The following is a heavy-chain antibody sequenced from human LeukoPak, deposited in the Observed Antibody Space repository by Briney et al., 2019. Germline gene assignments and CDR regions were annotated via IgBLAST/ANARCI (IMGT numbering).Heavy chain of an antibody. CDR1: GGSINSYY. D-gene: IGHD1-26*01. V-gene: IGHV4-59*12. Sequence: SSETLSLTCTVSGGSINSYYWSWIRQPTGNGLEWIGYIFYSGVDRYNPSLKSRVTISVDTSKNQFSLKLSSVTAADTAVYYCARGRYRKGSYYILGDFGTPKYYFDYWGQGTLVTVSS. CDR2: IFYSGVD. J-gene: IGHJ4*02. CDR3: ARGRYRKGSYYILGDFGTPKYYFDY.